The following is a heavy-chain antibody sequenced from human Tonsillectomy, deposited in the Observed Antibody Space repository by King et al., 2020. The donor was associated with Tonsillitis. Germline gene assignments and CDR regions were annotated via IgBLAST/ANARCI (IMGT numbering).Heavy chain of an antibody. CDR3: ARTSGGSTWYPPFFDN. Sequence: QVQLVESGGGLVKPGGSLRLSCAASGFTFSDYYMSWIRQAPGKGLEWVSYISGSSTYTDYADSVKGRFTISRDNAQNSLFLQMNSLRAEDTAAYYCARTSGGSTWYPPFFDNWGQGTLVTVSS. V-gene: IGHV3-11*05. D-gene: IGHD6-13*01. CDR1: GFTFSDYY. J-gene: IGHJ4*02. CDR2: ISGSSTYT.